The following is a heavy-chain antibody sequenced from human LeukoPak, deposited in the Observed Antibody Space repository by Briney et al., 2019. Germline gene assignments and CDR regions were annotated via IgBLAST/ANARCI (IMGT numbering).Heavy chain of an antibody. CDR3: GIQLWSRVDY. V-gene: IGHV4-59*01. CDR1: GGSISSYY. J-gene: IGHJ4*02. D-gene: IGHD5-18*01. Sequence: SETLSLTCAVSGGSISSYYWSWIRQPPGKGLEWIGYIYYSGSTNYNPSLKSRVTISVDTSKNQFSLKLSSVTAADTAVYYCGIQLWSRVDYWGQGTLVTVSS. CDR2: IYYSGST.